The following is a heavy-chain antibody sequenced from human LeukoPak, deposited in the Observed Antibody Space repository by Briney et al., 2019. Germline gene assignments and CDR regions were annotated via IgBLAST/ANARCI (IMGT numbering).Heavy chain of an antibody. CDR3: ASPLYGGLKGGLDY. CDR2: INTNTGNP. J-gene: IGHJ4*02. D-gene: IGHD5-12*01. V-gene: IGHV7-4-1*02. CDR1: GYTFTSYA. Sequence: GASVKVSCKASGYTFTSYAMNWVRQAPGQGLEWMGWINTNTGNPTYAQGFTGRFVFSLDTSVSTAYLQISSLKAEDTAVYYCASPLYGGLKGGLDYWGQGTLVTVSS.